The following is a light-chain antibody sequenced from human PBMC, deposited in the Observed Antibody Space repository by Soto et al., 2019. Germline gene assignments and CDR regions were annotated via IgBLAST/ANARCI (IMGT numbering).Light chain of an antibody. CDR2: DAS. J-gene: IGKJ1*01. CDR3: QQYGSSGT. CDR1: QSVSRY. V-gene: IGKV3-20*01. Sequence: EIVLPQSPSTLSLSPGERATLSCRDSQSVSRYLAGYQQKPGQAPRLLIYDASNRATGVPVRFSGSGSGTDFTLTISRLEPEDFAVYYCQQYGSSGTFGQGTKVDI.